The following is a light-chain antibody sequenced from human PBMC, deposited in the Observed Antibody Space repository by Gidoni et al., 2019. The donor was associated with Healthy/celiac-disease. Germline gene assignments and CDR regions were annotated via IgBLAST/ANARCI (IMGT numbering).Light chain of an antibody. CDR3: SSYAGSNNLV. Sequence: QSALTQPPSASGSPGQSVTISCTGTSSDVGGYNYVPWYQQHPGKAPKLMIYEVSKRPSGVPDRFSGSKSGNTASLTVSGLQAEDVADYYCSSYAGSNNLVFGGGTKLTVL. CDR2: EVS. J-gene: IGLJ2*01. CDR1: SSDVGGYNY. V-gene: IGLV2-8*01.